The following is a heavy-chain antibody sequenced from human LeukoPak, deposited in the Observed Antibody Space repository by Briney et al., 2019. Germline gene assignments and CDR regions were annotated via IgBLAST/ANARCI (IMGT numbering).Heavy chain of an antibody. Sequence: PGGSLRLSCAASGFTFSSYAMSWVRQAPGKGLEWVSAISGSGGSTYYADSVKGRFTISRDNSKNTLYLQMNSLRAEDTAVYYCAKDRRGVVVTATLFDYWGQGTLVTVSS. V-gene: IGHV3-23*01. CDR3: AKDRRGVVVTATLFDY. J-gene: IGHJ4*02. CDR1: GFTFSSYA. D-gene: IGHD2-21*02. CDR2: ISGSGGST.